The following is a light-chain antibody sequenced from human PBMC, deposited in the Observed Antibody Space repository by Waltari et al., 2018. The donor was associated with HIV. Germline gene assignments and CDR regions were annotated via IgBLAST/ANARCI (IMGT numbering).Light chain of an antibody. CDR1: SSDVGDYNS. J-gene: IGLJ1*01. CDR3: CSYAGTYTYV. V-gene: IGLV2-11*01. Sequence: QSALTKPRSVSGSPGQSVTISCTGTSSDVGDYNSVSWYQQHPGTAPKLMIYDVSNWPSGVPDRFSGSKSGNTDSLTSSGLQADDEAYYYCCSYAGTYTYVFGTGTKVTVL. CDR2: DVS.